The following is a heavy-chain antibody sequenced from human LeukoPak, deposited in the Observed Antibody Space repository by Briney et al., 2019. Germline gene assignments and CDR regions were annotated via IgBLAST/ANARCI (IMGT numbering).Heavy chain of an antibody. J-gene: IGHJ4*02. CDR2: INPNSGDT. V-gene: IGHV1-2*02. Sequence: GASVKVSCKASGYTFTGYYMHWVRQAPGQGLEWMGWINPNSGDTRYAQKFQGRVTMARDTSISTAYMELSRLRSDDTTVYYCASSLLWFGEFHIRTFDYWGQGTLVTVSS. CDR3: ASSLLWFGEFHIRTFDY. CDR1: GYTFTGYY. D-gene: IGHD3-10*01.